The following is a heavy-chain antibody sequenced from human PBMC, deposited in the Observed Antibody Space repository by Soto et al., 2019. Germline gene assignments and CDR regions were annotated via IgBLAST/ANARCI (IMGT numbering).Heavy chain of an antibody. CDR3: VKNTSGRYPH. Sequence: GGSLRLSCAASGFTFSKYAMTWVRQAPGQGLEWVSATSGSASSTSYADSVNDRFTISTDNTNNKQYLQMNSPIAAADAVVYFVKNTSGRYPHWGQGTLVTVSS. CDR2: TSGSASST. CDR1: GFTFSKYA. J-gene: IGHJ4*02. V-gene: IGHV3-23*01. D-gene: IGHD6-13*01.